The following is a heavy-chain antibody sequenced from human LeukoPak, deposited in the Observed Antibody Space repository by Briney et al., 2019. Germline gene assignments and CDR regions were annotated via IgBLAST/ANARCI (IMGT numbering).Heavy chain of an antibody. V-gene: IGHV3-73*01. Sequence: PLGSLRLSCAVSVVTFRGSAMHSGCQTFGKGLEWVGRIGSRTDTYATTYAASVKGMFTNYRDDSKNTAYLQMNNQKTEDTAVYYCLVERTYYVDVWGKGTAVTVSS. CDR2: IGSRTDTYAT. CDR1: VVTFRGSA. CDR3: LVERTYYVDV. J-gene: IGHJ6*03.